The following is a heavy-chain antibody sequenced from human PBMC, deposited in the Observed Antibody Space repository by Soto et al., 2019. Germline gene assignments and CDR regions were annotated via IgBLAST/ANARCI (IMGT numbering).Heavy chain of an antibody. CDR1: GYTFTSYY. Sequence: EASVKVSCKAFGYTFTSYYMHWVRQAPGQGLEWMGRIIPILGIANYAQKFQGRVTITADKSTSTAYMELSSLISEDTAVYYCASQLPHAFDIWGQGTMVTVSS. CDR2: IIPILGIA. V-gene: IGHV1-69*02. D-gene: IGHD2-2*01. J-gene: IGHJ3*02. CDR3: ASQLPHAFDI.